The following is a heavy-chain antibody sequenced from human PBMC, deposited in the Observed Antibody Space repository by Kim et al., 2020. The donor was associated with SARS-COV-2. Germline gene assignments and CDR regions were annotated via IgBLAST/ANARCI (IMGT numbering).Heavy chain of an antibody. V-gene: IGHV3-30*18. Sequence: GGSLRLSCAASGFTFSSYGMHWVRQAPGKGLEWVAVISYDGSNKYYADSVKGRFTISRDNSKNTLYLQMNSLRAEDTAVYYCAKGGDYQVWFGELSDYWGQGTLVTVSS. CDR1: GFTFSSYG. CDR2: ISYDGSNK. J-gene: IGHJ4*02. D-gene: IGHD3-10*01. CDR3: AKGGDYQVWFGELSDY.